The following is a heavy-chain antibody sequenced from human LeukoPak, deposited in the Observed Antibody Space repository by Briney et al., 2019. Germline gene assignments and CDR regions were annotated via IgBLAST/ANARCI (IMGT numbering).Heavy chain of an antibody. V-gene: IGHV3-30*18. CDR1: RFTFSSYG. CDR2: ISYDGSNK. D-gene: IGHD6-19*01. Sequence: GGSLRLSCAASRFTFSSYGLHRVRQAPGKGLEGVAVISYDGSNKYYADSVKGRFTISRDNSKNTLYLQMNSLRVEDTAVYYCAKFWGSVAGTEDEYWGQGTLVTVSS. J-gene: IGHJ4*02. CDR3: AKFWGSVAGTEDEY.